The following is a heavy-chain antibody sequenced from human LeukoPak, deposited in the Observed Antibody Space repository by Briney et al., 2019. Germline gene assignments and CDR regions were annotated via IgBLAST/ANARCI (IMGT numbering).Heavy chain of an antibody. CDR1: GYTFTGYY. J-gene: IGHJ3*02. D-gene: IGHD2-2*01. Sequence: ALVKVSCKASGYTFTGYYMHWVRQAPGQGLEWMGWINPNSGGTNYAQKFQGRVTMTRDTSISTAYMELSRLRSDDTAVYYCARDYSTYCSSTSCQTAHDIWGQGTMVTVSS. V-gene: IGHV1-2*02. CDR2: INPNSGGT. CDR3: ARDYSTYCSSTSCQTAHDI.